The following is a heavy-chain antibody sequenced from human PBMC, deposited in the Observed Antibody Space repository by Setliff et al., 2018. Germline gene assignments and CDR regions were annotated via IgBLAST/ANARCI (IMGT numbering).Heavy chain of an antibody. CDR3: ARSRAAANDY. V-gene: IGHV4-61*09. CDR2: IYTSGST. J-gene: IGHJ4*02. Sequence: SETLSLTCTVSGGSISSGSYYWSWIRQPVGKGLEWIGHIYTSGSTNYNPSLKSRVTISVDASKNQFSLKLSSVTAADTAVYYCARSRAAANDYWGQGTLVTVSS. D-gene: IGHD6-13*01. CDR1: GGSISSGSYY.